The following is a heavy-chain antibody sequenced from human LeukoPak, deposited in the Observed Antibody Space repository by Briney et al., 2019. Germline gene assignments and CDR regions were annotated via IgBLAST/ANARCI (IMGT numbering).Heavy chain of an antibody. J-gene: IGHJ4*02. CDR1: GYSISSGYY. D-gene: IGHD3-3*01. Sequence: SETLSLTCAVSGYSISSGYYWGWIRQPPGKGLEWIGSIYHSGSNYYNPSLKSRVTISVDTSKNQFSLKLSSVTAADTAVYYCARHNNFWSGYYTHNIFDYWGQGTLVTVSS. CDR2: IYHSGSN. V-gene: IGHV4-38-2*01. CDR3: ARHNNFWSGYYTHNIFDY.